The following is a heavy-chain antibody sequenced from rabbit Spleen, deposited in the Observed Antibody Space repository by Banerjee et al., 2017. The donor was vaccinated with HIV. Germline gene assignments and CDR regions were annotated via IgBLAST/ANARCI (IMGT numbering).Heavy chain of an antibody. CDR2: IDTGSSGFS. CDR3: ARGTHLGGNGYGL. J-gene: IGHJ4*01. Sequence: QEQLVESGGGLVQPEGSLTLTCTASGVSFSSNYYMCWVRQAPGKGLEWIACIDTGSSGFSYFASWAKGRFTISKTSSTTVTLQMTSLTVADTATYFCARGTHLGGNGYGLWGPGTLVTVS. D-gene: IGHD6-1*01. CDR1: GVSFSSNYY. V-gene: IGHV1S45*01.